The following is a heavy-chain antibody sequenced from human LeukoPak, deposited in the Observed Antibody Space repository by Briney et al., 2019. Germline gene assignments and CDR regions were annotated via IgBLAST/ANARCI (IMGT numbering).Heavy chain of an antibody. D-gene: IGHD3-22*01. CDR2: IYHSGST. Sequence: SETLSLTCTVSGYSISSGYYWGWIRQPPGKGLDWIGSIYHSGSTYYNPSLKSRVTISVDTSKNHLSLKLSSVTAADTGVYYCATDTDYYDSSGLRRGVGYNWFDPWGQGTLVTVSS. CDR3: ATDTDYYDSSGLRRGVGYNWFDP. V-gene: IGHV4-38-2*02. CDR1: GYSISSGYY. J-gene: IGHJ5*02.